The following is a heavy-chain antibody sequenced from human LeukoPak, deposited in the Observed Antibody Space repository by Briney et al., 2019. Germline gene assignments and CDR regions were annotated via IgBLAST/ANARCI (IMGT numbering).Heavy chain of an antibody. CDR1: GYTFTSYY. V-gene: IGHV1-69*02. J-gene: IGHJ4*02. CDR2: IIPILGIA. CDR3: ARYRSVPGYYDSSGYSH. D-gene: IGHD3-22*01. Sequence: GASVKVSCKASGYTFTSYYMHWVRQAPGQGLEWMGRIIPILGIANYAQKFQGRVTITADKSTSTAYMELSSLRSEDTAVYYCARYRSVPGYYDSSGYSHWGQGTLVTVSS.